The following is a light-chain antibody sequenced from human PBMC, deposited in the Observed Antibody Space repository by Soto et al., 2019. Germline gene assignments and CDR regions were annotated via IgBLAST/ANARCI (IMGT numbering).Light chain of an antibody. CDR3: QQYGISPPYT. V-gene: IGKV3-20*01. Sequence: EIVLTQSPGTLSLSPGERATLSCRASQSVSNNYLAWYQQKPGQAPRLLIFGSSDRATGIPDRFSGSGSGTDFTLTISRREPEDFAVYSCQQYGISPPYTFGQGTKLQIK. CDR1: QSVSNNY. CDR2: GSS. J-gene: IGKJ2*01.